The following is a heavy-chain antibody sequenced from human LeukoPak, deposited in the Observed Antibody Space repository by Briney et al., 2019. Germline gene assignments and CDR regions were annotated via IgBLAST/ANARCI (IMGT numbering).Heavy chain of an antibody. V-gene: IGHV3-74*01. CDR3: ARGSGLFDY. CDR1: GFTVSSNY. Sequence: GESLRPACAASGFTVSSNYMSWVRQAPGKGLVWVSRINGDGSSTSYADSVRGRFTISRDNAKNTLYLQMNSLRAEDTAVYYCARGSGLFDYWGQGTLVTGSS. CDR2: INGDGSST. J-gene: IGHJ4*02.